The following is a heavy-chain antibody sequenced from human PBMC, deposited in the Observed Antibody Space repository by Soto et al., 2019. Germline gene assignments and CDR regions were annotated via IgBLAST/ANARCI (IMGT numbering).Heavy chain of an antibody. D-gene: IGHD6-13*01. Sequence: SETLSLTCTVSGASISSSDSYWGWIRQPPGKGLEWIGSIYYGGSTLYNPSLKSRVTISVDTSKIHFSLKLRSVTAADTAVYYCARGYGSSWTTFDYWGQGALVTVS. CDR1: GASISSSDSY. CDR2: IYYGGST. J-gene: IGHJ4*02. V-gene: IGHV4-39*02. CDR3: ARGYGSSWTTFDY.